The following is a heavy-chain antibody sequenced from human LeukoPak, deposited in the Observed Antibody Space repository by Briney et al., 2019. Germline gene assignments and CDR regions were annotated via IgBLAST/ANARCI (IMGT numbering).Heavy chain of an antibody. D-gene: IGHD3-3*01. J-gene: IGHJ3*02. CDR1: GYTFTSYG. V-gene: IGHV1-18*01. Sequence: ASVKVSCKASGYTFTSYGISWVRQAPGQGLEWMGWISAYNGNTNYAQKLQGRVTMTTDTSTSTAYMELRSLRSDDAAVYYCARIPKVYYDFWSGYYGNAFDIWGQGTMVTVSS. CDR3: ARIPKVYYDFWSGYYGNAFDI. CDR2: ISAYNGNT.